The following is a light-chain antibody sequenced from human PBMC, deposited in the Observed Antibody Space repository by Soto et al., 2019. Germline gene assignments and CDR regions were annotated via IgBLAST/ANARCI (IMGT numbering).Light chain of an antibody. CDR2: EVH. Sequence: QSALTQPPSASGSLGQSVTISCTGTSSDVGAYRYVSWYQQYPGKAPKLIVYEVHERPSGVPARFSGSKSGNTASLTISGLQAEDEADYYCNSYTGTSNVFGTGTKVTVL. CDR1: SSDVGAYRY. V-gene: IGLV2-8*01. J-gene: IGLJ1*01. CDR3: NSYTGTSNV.